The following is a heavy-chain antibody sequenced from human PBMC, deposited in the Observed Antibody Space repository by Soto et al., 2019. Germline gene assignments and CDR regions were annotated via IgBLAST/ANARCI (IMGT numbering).Heavy chain of an antibody. CDR2: INTLSSAI. V-gene: IGHV3-11*01. CDR3: ARRLQWQLRPLDS. CDR1: CFTFSDYY. J-gene: IGHJ4*02. Sequence: GGSLRLSCAGSCFTFSDYYITWIRRAPGKGLEWVSYINTLSSAIYYADSVKGRFTISRDNAKNSVYLQMNSLRAEDTAVYYCARRLQWQLRPLDSWGRGTLVTVSS. D-gene: IGHD6-19*01.